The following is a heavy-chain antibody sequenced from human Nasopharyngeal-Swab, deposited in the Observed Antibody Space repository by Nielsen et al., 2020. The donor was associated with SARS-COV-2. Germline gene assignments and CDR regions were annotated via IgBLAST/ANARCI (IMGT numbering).Heavy chain of an antibody. Sequence: WVRQAPGQGLEWMGGIIPIFGTANYAQKFQGRVTITADESTSTAYMELSSLRSEDTAVYYCARRLTGGDYWGQGTLVTVSS. D-gene: IGHD3-9*01. CDR3: ARRLTGGDY. J-gene: IGHJ4*02. CDR2: IIPIFGTA. V-gene: IGHV1-69*01.